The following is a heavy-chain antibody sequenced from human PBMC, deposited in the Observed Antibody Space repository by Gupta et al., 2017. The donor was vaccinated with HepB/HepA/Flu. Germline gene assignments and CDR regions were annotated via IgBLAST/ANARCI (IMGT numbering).Heavy chain of an antibody. CDR1: GYTLRELS. CDR3: AAWSGYYDRDAFDI. CDR2: FDPEDGDT. V-gene: IGHV1-24*01. J-gene: IGHJ3*02. Sequence: QVQQVQSGAEVKKPGASVKVSCKITGYTLRELSMHWVRQAPGKGPEWMGGFDPEDGDTIYSQKFQGRLTLTEDTSTDTAYMELRSLKSDDTAVYYCAAWSGYYDRDAFDIWGQGTMVTVSS. D-gene: IGHD3-3*01.